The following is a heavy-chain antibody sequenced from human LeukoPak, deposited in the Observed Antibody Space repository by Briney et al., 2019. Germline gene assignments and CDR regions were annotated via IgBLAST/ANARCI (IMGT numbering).Heavy chain of an antibody. Sequence: GGSLRLSCTASGSSFSDYKMNWVRQAPGKGLEWVSSISASGKSVCYADPVKGRFTISRDNAKNSLFLQMNSLRGEDTAVYFCAIIPYHFRGSYFRLDSWGQGTLVTVSS. CDR3: AIIPYHFRGSYFRLDS. CDR2: ISASGKSV. V-gene: IGHV3-21*01. J-gene: IGHJ4*02. D-gene: IGHD3-3*01. CDR1: GSSFSDYK.